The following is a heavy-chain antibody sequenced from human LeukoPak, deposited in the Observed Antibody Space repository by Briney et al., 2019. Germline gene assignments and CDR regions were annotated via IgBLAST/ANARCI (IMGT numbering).Heavy chain of an antibody. D-gene: IGHD6-19*01. CDR1: GFTFDDYT. J-gene: IGHJ6*01. Sequence: GGSLRLSCAASGFTFDDYTMHWVRQAPGKGLEWVSLISWDGGSTYYADSVKGRFTISRDNSKNSLYLQMNSLRTEDTALYYCAKDAVDSSGWYSMDISGKGATVTISS. CDR2: ISWDGGST. V-gene: IGHV3-43*01. CDR3: AKDAVDSSGWYSMDI.